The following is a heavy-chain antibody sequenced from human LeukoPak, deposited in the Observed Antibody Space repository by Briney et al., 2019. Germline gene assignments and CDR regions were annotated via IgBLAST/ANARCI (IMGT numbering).Heavy chain of an antibody. CDR3: ARVADSSSSGNYYYYMDV. J-gene: IGHJ6*03. CDR2: IYTSGST. V-gene: IGHV4-61*02. D-gene: IGHD6-6*01. Sequence: PSETLSLTCTVSGGSISSGSHYWSWIRQPAGKGLEWIGRIYTSGSTNYNSSLKSRVTISVDTSKNQFSLKLSSVTAADTAVYYCARVADSSSSGNYYYYMDVWGKGTTVTVSS. CDR1: GGSISSGSHY.